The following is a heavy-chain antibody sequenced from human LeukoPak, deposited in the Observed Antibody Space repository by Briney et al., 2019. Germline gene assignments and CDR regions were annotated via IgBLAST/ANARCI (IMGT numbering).Heavy chain of an antibody. J-gene: IGHJ3*02. Sequence: PSETLSLTCTVSGGSISSGGYYWSWIRQHPGKGLEWIGYIYYSGSTYYNPSLKSRVTISVDTSKNQFSLKLSSVTAADTAVYYCARAGRRSGSYLDAFDIWGQGTMVTVSS. D-gene: IGHD3-10*01. CDR2: IYYSGST. CDR3: ARAGRRSGSYLDAFDI. V-gene: IGHV4-31*03. CDR1: GGSISSGGYY.